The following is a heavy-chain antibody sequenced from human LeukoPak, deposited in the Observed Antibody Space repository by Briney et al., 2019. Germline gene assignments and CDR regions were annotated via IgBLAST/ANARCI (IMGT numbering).Heavy chain of an antibody. Sequence: SETLSLTCTVSGGSISSSSYYWGWIRQPPGKGLEWIGSIYYSGSTYYNPSLKSRVTISVDTSKNQFSLKLSSVTAADTAVYYCARTYYYDSSGHWFNYWGQGILVTVSS. CDR3: ARTYYYDSSGHWFNY. V-gene: IGHV4-39*07. CDR2: IYYSGST. CDR1: GGSISSSSYY. J-gene: IGHJ4*02. D-gene: IGHD3-22*01.